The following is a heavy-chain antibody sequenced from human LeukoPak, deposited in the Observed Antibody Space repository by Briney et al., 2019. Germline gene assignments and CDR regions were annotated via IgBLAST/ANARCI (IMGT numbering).Heavy chain of an antibody. J-gene: IGHJ4*02. D-gene: IGHD5-18*01. CDR1: GFTFSSYG. CDR2: ISYDGSNT. Sequence: PGRSLRLFCAASGFTFSSYGMHWVRQAPGKGLEWVAVISYDGSNTYYADSVKGRFTISRDNSKNTLYLQMNSLRAEDTALYYCATDRAIGYSYGGIDYWGQGALVTVSS. V-gene: IGHV3-30*03. CDR3: ATDRAIGYSYGGIDY.